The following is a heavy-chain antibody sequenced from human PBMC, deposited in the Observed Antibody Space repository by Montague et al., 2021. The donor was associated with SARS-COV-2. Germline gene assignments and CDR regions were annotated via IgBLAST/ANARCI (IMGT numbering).Heavy chain of an antibody. CDR2: IYYSGST. V-gene: IGHV4-39*01. Sequence: SETLSLTCTVSGGSISSSSYYWGWIRQPPGKGLEWIGSIYYSGSTYYNPSLKSRVTISVDTSKNQFSLKLSSVTAAGTAVYYCARQGSGSYYNWFDPWGQGTLVTVSS. D-gene: IGHD1-26*01. J-gene: IGHJ5*02. CDR1: GGSISSSSYY. CDR3: ARQGSGSYYNWFDP.